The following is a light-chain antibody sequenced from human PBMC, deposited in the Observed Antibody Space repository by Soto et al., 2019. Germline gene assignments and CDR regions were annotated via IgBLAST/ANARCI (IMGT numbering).Light chain of an antibody. CDR2: EAS. CDR3: CSYAGRRVV. V-gene: IGLV2-23*01. Sequence: QSALTQPASVSGSPGQSITISCTGTSDDVGSHDLVSWYQQHPGKAPKLIIYEASKRPSGVSNRFSGSKSGNTASLTISGIQAEDETDYYCCSYAGRRVVFGGGTQLTVL. CDR1: SDDVGSHDL. J-gene: IGLJ2*01.